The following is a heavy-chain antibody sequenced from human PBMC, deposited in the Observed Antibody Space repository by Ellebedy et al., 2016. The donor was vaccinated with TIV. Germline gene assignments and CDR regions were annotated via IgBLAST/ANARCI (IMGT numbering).Heavy chain of an antibody. CDR2: IISFLITG. D-gene: IGHD2/OR15-2a*01. CDR3: GSWFDP. CDR1: GDTFNSYP. V-gene: IGHV1-69*10. J-gene: IGHJ5*02. Sequence: SVKVSXXASGDTFNSYPITWVRQGQGLEWMGGIISFLITGNYAQKFQGRVTILADKSTNTASMNLSSLRSDVTVPTTPGSWFDPWGQGTLVTVSS.